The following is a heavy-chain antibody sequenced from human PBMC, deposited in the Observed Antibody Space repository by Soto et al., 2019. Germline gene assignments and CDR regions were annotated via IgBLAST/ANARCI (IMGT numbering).Heavy chain of an antibody. D-gene: IGHD6-13*01. V-gene: IGHV4-59*08. CDR2: IYYSGST. Sequence: KPSETLSLTCTVSGGSISSYYWSWIRQPPGKGLEWIGYIYYSGSTNYNPSLKSRVTISVDTSKNQFSLKLTSVTAADTAVYYCTRHEGGAAADSPLDYWRQGTLVTVSS. CDR1: GGSISSYY. CDR3: TRHEGGAAADSPLDY. J-gene: IGHJ4*02.